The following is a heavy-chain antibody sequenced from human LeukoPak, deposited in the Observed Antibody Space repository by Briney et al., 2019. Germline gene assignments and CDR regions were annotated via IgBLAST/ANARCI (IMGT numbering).Heavy chain of an antibody. J-gene: IGHJ1*01. V-gene: IGHV3-23*01. D-gene: IGHD4-23*01. CDR3: AKTVGLTEH. Sequence: QPGRPLRLSCAASGFTFSSYAMNWVRQAPGKGLEWVSRISGSGASTYYADYVKGRFTISRDNTENTLYLQVNSLRAEDTAVYYCAKTVGLTEHWGQGTLVTVSS. CDR2: ISGSGAST. CDR1: GFTFSSYA.